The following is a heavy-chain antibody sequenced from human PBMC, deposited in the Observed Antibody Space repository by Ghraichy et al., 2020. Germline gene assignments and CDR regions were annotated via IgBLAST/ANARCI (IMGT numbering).Heavy chain of an antibody. V-gene: IGHV4-31*03. CDR1: GGSISSGGNY. J-gene: IGHJ3*02. CDR3: ARDLGGLGSDI. CDR2: MYYSGST. D-gene: IGHD1-26*01. Sequence: TLSLTCTVSGGSISSGGNYWSWIRPHPGKGLEWIGYMYYSGSTYYNPSLKSRVTISVDTSKNQFSLKLSSVTAADTAVYYCARDLGGLGSDIWGQGTMVTVSS.